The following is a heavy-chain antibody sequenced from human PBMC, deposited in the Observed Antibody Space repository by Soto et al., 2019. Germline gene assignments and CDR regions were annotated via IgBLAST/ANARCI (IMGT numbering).Heavy chain of an antibody. Sequence: QVQLQESGPGLVKPSQTLSLACTVSDGSVSRGGYYWSLLRQSPGKGLEWIGNIYYTGRTSYNPYRKSIVTISLETSKRQFSLRLASVSAADTALYSCAREGSYHYFDYWGQGALVTVSS. J-gene: IGHJ4*02. V-gene: IGHV4-31*01. CDR1: DGSVSRGGYY. CDR2: IYYTGRT. CDR3: AREGSYHYFDY. D-gene: IGHD1-26*01.